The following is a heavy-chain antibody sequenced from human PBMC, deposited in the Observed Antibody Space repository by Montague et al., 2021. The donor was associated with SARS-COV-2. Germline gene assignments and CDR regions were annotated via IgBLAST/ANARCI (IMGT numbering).Heavy chain of an antibody. Sequence: SETLSLTCAVYGGSFSGYYWSWIRQPPGKGLEWIGEINHSESTNYNPSLKSRVTISVDTSKNQFSLELSSVTAADTAVYYCARALPVTTFFYSYYGMDVWGQGTTVTVSS. V-gene: IGHV4-34*01. CDR1: GGSFSGYY. CDR3: ARALPVTTFFYSYYGMDV. D-gene: IGHD4-17*01. CDR2: INHSEST. J-gene: IGHJ6*02.